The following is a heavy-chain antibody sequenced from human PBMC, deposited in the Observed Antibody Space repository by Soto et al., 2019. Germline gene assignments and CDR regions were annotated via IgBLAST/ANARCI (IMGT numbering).Heavy chain of an antibody. Sequence: QVQLVQSGAEVXKPGASVKVSCKASGYTFTTYDISWVRQAPGQGLEWMGRISTYNGNTNYPQSLQGRLTMTTDTSTTTAYMELRSLRSDDTAVYYCARDPYHVLMVNAPNLDGMDVWGQGTTVIVSS. CDR1: GYTFTTYD. D-gene: IGHD2-8*01. CDR2: ISTYNGNT. J-gene: IGHJ6*02. V-gene: IGHV1-18*01. CDR3: ARDPYHVLMVNAPNLDGMDV.